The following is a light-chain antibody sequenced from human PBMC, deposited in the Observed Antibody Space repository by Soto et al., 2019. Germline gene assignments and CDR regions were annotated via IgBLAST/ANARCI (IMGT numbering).Light chain of an antibody. CDR2: GAS. J-gene: IGKJ1*01. CDR3: QQYNSYDMWS. V-gene: IGKV1-5*01. Sequence: DIRMTQSPSTLSASVGDRVTITCRASQSISSWLAWYQQKPGKAPKLLIYGASSLESGVPSRFGGSGSGTEFTLTISSLQPDDFATYYCQQYNSYDMWSFGQGTKVDIK. CDR1: QSISSW.